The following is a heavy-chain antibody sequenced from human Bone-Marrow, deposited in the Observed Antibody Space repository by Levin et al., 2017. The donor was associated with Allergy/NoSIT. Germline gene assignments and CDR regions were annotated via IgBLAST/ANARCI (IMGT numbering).Heavy chain of an antibody. Sequence: SETLSLTCTVSGASISSNDYYWSWIRQPPGTGLEWIGYIYSSGNPHYNPSLKIQVTIPLTASKNQISLKLNSVTAADTAVYYCARDRDYYDSSGYDIVYYGMDVWGQGTTVTVSS. D-gene: IGHD3-22*01. CDR1: GASISSNDYY. CDR3: ARDRDYYDSSGYDIVYYGMDV. J-gene: IGHJ6*02. V-gene: IGHV4-30-4*01. CDR2: IYSSGNP.